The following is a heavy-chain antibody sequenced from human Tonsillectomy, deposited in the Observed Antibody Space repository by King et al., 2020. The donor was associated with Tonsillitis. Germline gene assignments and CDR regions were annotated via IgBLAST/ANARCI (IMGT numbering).Heavy chain of an antibody. V-gene: IGHV3-66*01. J-gene: IGHJ3*02. CDR2: FYSGGST. D-gene: IGHD3-22*01. CDR3: ARGMYYYDNGSAFDI. CDR1: GFTVSSNY. Sequence: VQLVESGGGLVQPGGSLRLSCAASGFTVSSNYMSWVRQAPGKGLEWCALFYSGGSTNYADSVKGRFTISRDNSKNTLYLQMNSLRAEDTAVYYCARGMYYYDNGSAFDIWGQGTMVTVSS.